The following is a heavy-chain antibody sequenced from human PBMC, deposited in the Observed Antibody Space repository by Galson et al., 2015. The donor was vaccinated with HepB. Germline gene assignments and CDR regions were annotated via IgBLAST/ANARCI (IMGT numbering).Heavy chain of an antibody. D-gene: IGHD3-10*01. V-gene: IGHV1-18*04. CDR1: GYTFTSYG. Sequence: SVKVSCKASGYTFTSYGISWVRQAPGQGLEWMGWISAYNGNTNYAQKLQGRVTMTTDTSTSTAYMELRSLRSDDTAVYYCARAPEFTMVRGVLDPWGQGTLVTVSS. CDR3: ARAPEFTMVRGVLDP. CDR2: ISAYNGNT. J-gene: IGHJ5*02.